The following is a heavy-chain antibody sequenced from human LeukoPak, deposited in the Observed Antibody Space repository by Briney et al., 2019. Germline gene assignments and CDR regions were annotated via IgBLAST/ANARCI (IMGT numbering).Heavy chain of an antibody. Sequence: PSETLSLTCTVSGGSISSYYWSWIRQPPGKGLEWIGYIYYSGSTNYNPSLKSRVTISVDTSKNQFSLKLSSVTAADTAVYYCARDKYSSSAFDCWGQGTLVTVSS. CDR1: GGSISSYY. J-gene: IGHJ4*02. V-gene: IGHV4-59*01. D-gene: IGHD6-13*01. CDR2: IYYSGST. CDR3: ARDKYSSSAFDC.